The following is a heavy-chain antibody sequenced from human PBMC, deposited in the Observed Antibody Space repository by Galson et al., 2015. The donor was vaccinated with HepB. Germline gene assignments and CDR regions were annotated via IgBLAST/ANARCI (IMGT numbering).Heavy chain of an antibody. CDR2: VSSASTYI. D-gene: IGHD5-12*01. CDR3: ARGLPPAKLNGLDV. J-gene: IGHJ6*02. V-gene: IGHV3-21*01. CDR1: GFTLSSYT. Sequence: SLRLSCAASGFTLSSYTMNWVRQAPGKGLEWVSFVSSASTYIYYADSVKGRFTVSRDNAKNSLYLQMNSLRAEDTAVYYCARGLPPAKLNGLDVWGQGTTVTVSS.